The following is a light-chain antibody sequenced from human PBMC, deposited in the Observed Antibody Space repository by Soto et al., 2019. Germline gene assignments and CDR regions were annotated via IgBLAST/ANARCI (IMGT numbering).Light chain of an antibody. Sequence: QSALTQPRSVSGSPGQSVTISGTGTSSDVGAYNYVSWYQQHPGKAPKVMIYDVTKRPSGVPDRFSGSKSGNTASLTISGLQAEDEADYYCCSYAGSFVVFGGGTKLTVL. V-gene: IGLV2-11*01. CDR1: SSDVGAYNY. J-gene: IGLJ2*01. CDR3: CSYAGSFVV. CDR2: DVT.